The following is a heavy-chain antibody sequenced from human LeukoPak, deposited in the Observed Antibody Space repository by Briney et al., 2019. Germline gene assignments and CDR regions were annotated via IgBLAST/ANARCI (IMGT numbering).Heavy chain of an antibody. V-gene: IGHV3-48*03. CDR3: ARTYYDFWSGYFHTQKSGAFDI. CDR2: ISSSGSTI. Sequence: GGSLRLSCAASGFTFSSYEMNWVCQAPGKGLEWVSYISSSGSTIYYADSVKGRFTISRDNAKNSLYLQMNSLRAEDTAVYYCARTYYDFWSGYFHTQKSGAFDIWGQGTMVTVSS. J-gene: IGHJ3*02. D-gene: IGHD3-3*01. CDR1: GFTFSSYE.